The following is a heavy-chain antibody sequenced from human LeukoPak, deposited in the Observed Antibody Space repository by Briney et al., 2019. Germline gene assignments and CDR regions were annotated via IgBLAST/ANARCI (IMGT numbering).Heavy chain of an antibody. J-gene: IGHJ4*02. CDR1: GFTFSSYP. V-gene: IGHV3-64*01. Sequence: GGSPRLSCAASGFTFSSYPMHWVRQAPGKRLEYVSAITRDGGSTYYANSVKGRFTISRDNSKNTLYLQMGSLRLDDMAVYYCARDSYYYDRWGQGTLVTVSS. CDR3: ARDSYYYDR. CDR2: ITRDGGST. D-gene: IGHD3-22*01.